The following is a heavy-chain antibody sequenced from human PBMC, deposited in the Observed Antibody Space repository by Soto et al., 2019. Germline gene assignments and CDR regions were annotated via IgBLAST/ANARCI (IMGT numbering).Heavy chain of an antibody. V-gene: IGHV4-31*03. CDR1: GGSISSGGYY. CDR3: ARTWGKTYYYDY. J-gene: IGHJ4*02. CDR2: IYYSGSP. D-gene: IGHD1-26*01. Sequence: PSETLSLTCTVSGGSISSGGYYWSWIRQHPGKGLEWIGYIYYSGSPYYNPSLKSRVTISVDTSKNQFSLKLSSVTAADTAVYYCARTWGKTYYYDYWGQGTLVTVSS.